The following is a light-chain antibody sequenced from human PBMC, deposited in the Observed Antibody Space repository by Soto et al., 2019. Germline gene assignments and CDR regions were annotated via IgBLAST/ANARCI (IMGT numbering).Light chain of an antibody. Sequence: QSVLTQPPSASGTPGQRVTISCSGSSSNIGSNTVNWYQQLPGTAPKLLIYSNNQRPSGAPDRFSGSKSGTSASLAISGLQSDDEADYYCATWDDSLNGYYVFGTGTKLTVL. CDR3: ATWDDSLNGYYV. V-gene: IGLV1-44*01. CDR1: SSNIGSNT. CDR2: SNN. J-gene: IGLJ1*01.